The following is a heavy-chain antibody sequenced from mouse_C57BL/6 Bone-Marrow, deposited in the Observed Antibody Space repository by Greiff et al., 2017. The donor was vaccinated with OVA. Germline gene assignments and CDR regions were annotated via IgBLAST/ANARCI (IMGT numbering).Heavy chain of an antibody. D-gene: IGHD2-3*01. CDR1: GFTFTDYY. CDR2: IRNKANGNTT. J-gene: IGHJ2*01. V-gene: IGHV7-3*01. CDR3: ASYPDGYYLYFDY. Sequence: EVQLQESGRGLVQPGGSLSLSCAASGFTFTDYYMSWVRQPQGKPLEWWGFIRNKANGNTTEYSASVKGRFTITSDNSQSILYLQMNALRAEDSSTDSCASYPDGYYLYFDYWGQGTTLTVSA.